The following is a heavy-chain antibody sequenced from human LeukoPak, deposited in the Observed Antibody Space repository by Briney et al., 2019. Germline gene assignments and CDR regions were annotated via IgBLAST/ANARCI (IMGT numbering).Heavy chain of an antibody. CDR2: INPNSGGT. D-gene: IGHD6-19*01. J-gene: IGHJ4*02. CDR3: ATAPAGWLVPFDY. Sequence: GASVKVSCKASGYTFTGYYMHRVRQAPGQGLEWMGWINPNSGGTNYAQKFQGRVTMTRDTSISTAYMELSRLRSDDTAVYYCATAPAGWLVPFDYWGQGTLVTVSS. CDR1: GYTFTGYY. V-gene: IGHV1-2*02.